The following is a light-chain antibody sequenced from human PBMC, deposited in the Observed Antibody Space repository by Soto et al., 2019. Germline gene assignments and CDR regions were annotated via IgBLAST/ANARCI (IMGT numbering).Light chain of an antibody. J-gene: IGKJ2*02. CDR3: QHYANLPRT. CDR2: DAS. V-gene: IGKV1-33*01. CDR1: QDITNY. Sequence: DIQMTQSPSSLSASVGDRVTITCQASQDITNYLNWYQQRPGKAPKLLIYDASNLKTGVPSRFSGSGSGTHFTFTISSLQPEDIATYYCQHYANLPRTFGRGTKLEIK.